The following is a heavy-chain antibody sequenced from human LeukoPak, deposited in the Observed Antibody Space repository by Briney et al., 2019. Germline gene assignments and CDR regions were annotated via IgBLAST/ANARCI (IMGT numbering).Heavy chain of an antibody. J-gene: IGHJ4*02. V-gene: IGHV1-2*06. CDR3: FTRRYDRIYDY. CDR1: GYTFTGYY. CDR2: INPNSGGT. D-gene: IGHD2/OR15-2a*01. Sequence: ASVKVSCKASGYTFTGYYMHWVRQAPGQGLEWMGRINPNSGGTNYAQKFQGRVTMTRDTSISTAYMELSGLRSDDTAVYYCFTRRYDRIYDYWGQGTLVTVSS.